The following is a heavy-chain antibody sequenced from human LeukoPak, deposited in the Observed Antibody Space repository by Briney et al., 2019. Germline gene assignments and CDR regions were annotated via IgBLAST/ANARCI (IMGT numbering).Heavy chain of an antibody. J-gene: IGHJ5*02. D-gene: IGHD2-15*01. CDR2: INHSGST. Sequence: KPSETLSLTCAVYGGSFSGYYWSWIRQPPGKGLEWIGEINHSGSTNYNPSLKSRVIISVDTSKNQFSLKLSSVTAADTAGYYCAKGRREYCGGGSCCSVGGWFDPWGQGTLVTVSS. CDR3: AKGRREYCGGGSCCSVGGWFDP. V-gene: IGHV4-34*01. CDR1: GGSFSGYY.